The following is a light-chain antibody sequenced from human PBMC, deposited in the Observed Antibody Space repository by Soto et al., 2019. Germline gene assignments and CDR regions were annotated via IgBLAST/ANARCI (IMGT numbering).Light chain of an antibody. Sequence: EIVMTQSPATLSVSPGERATLSCRASQSVSSYLAWYQQKPGQAPRLLIYGASTRATGIPARFSGSGSGTEFTLPISSLQSEDFAVYYWQQYANWPSITVGQGTRLEIK. CDR2: GAS. CDR3: QQYANWPSIT. CDR1: QSVSSY. V-gene: IGKV3-15*01. J-gene: IGKJ5*01.